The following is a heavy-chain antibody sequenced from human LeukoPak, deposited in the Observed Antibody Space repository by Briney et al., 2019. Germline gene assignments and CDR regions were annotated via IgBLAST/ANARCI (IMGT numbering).Heavy chain of an antibody. CDR3: ARDVYDSSRYSDF. J-gene: IGHJ4*02. V-gene: IGHV3-64*01. CDR2: ITSNGDST. Sequence: PGGSLRLSCAASGFTFSSYAMHWLRRPQGKGLVDVSVITSNGDSTYYANSVKGRFSISRDNSKNTLYLQMGSLRPEDTAVYYCARDVYDSSRYSDFWGQGTLVTVSS. D-gene: IGHD3-22*01. CDR1: GFTFSSYA.